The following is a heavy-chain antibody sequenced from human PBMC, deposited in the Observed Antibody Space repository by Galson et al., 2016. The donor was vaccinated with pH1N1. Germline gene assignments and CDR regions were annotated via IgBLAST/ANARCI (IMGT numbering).Heavy chain of an antibody. Sequence: SLRLSCAASGFTFSSYSMNWVRQAPGKGLEWVSYISLSSSIIHYADSVKDRFIISRDSAKNSLYLQMNSLRAEDTALYYCAREGLWPGVDAFDIWGQVTMVTVSS. V-gene: IGHV3-48*04. CDR1: GFTFSSYS. CDR2: ISLSSSII. J-gene: IGHJ3*02. D-gene: IGHD4/OR15-4a*01. CDR3: AREGLWPGVDAFDI.